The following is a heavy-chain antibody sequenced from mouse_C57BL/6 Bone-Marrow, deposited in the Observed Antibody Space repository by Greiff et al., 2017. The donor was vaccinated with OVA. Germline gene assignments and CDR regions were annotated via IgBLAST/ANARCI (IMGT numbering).Heavy chain of an antibody. J-gene: IGHJ4*01. Sequence: LVESGAELMKPGASVKLSCKATGYTFTGYWIEWVKQRPGHGLEWIGEILPGSGSTKYHEKFKGKATFTADTSSNTAYMQLSSLTTEDSAIYYCARSEGERKDYAMDYWGQGTSVTVSS. CDR1: GYTFTGYW. V-gene: IGHV1-9*01. CDR2: ILPGSGST. CDR3: ARSEGERKDYAMDY.